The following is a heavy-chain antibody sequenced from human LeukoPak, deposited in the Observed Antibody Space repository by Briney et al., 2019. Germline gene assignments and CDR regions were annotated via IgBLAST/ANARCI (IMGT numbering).Heavy chain of an antibody. CDR2: TYYRSKWYN. D-gene: IGHD6-25*01. CDR1: GDSVSSNSAA. V-gene: IGHV6-1*01. J-gene: IGHJ5*02. Sequence: SQALSPTCAISGDSVSSNSAAWNWIRQSPSRGLEWLGRTYYRSKWYNDYAVSVKSRITINPDTSKNQFSLQLNSVTPEDTAVYYCARSPRRGLENWFDPWGQGTLVTVSS. CDR3: ARSPRRGLENWFDP.